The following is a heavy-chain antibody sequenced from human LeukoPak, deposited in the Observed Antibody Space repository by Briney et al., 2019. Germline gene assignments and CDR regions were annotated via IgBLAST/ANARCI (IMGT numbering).Heavy chain of an antibody. J-gene: IGHJ4*02. CDR3: ARSAYYYDSSGYNDY. D-gene: IGHD3-22*01. V-gene: IGHV1-2*02. CDR2: INPNSGGT. Sequence: GASVKVSCTASGYTFTVYYMHWVRQAPGQGLEWMGWINPNSGGTNYAQKFQGRVTMTRDTSISTAYMELSRLRSDDTAVYYCARSAYYYDSSGYNDYWGQGTLVTVSS. CDR1: GYTFTVYY.